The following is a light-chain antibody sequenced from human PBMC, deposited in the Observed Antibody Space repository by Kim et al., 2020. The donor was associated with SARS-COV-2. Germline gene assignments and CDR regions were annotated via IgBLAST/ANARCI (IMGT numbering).Light chain of an antibody. CDR3: NSRDSSGNHLGV. CDR2: GKN. Sequence: GQAVRITCQGDSLRNYYESWYQQKPGQAPVLVIYGKNNRPSGIPDRFSGSSSGNTASMTITGAQAEDEADYYCNSRDSSGNHLGVFGTGTKVTVL. CDR1: SLRNYY. J-gene: IGLJ1*01. V-gene: IGLV3-19*01.